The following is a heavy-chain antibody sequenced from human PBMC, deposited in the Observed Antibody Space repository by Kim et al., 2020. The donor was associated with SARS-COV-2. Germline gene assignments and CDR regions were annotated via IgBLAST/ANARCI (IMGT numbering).Heavy chain of an antibody. J-gene: IGHJ6*02. CDR3: GRVLDYYYGMDV. V-gene: IGHV3-30*03. D-gene: IGHD3-3*01. CDR2: ISYDGSNK. Sequence: GGSLRLSCAASGFTFSSYGMHWVRQAPGKGLEWVAVISYDGSNKYYADSVKGRFTISRDNSKNTLYLQMNSLRAEDTAVYYCGRVLDYYYGMDVWGQGTTVTVSS. CDR1: GFTFSSYG.